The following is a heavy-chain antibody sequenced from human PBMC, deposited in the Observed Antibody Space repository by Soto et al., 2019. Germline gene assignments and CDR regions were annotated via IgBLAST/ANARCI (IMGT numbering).Heavy chain of an antibody. D-gene: IGHD2-15*01. CDR1: GGSISSSSYY. J-gene: IGHJ6*02. Sequence: SETLSLTCTVSGGSISSSSYYWGWIRQPPGKGLEWTGSIYYSGSTYYSPSPKSRVTISVDTSKNQFSLKLSSVTAADTAVYYCARHGVVAATSPYYYGMDVWGQGTTVTVSS. CDR3: ARHGVVAATSPYYYGMDV. V-gene: IGHV4-39*01. CDR2: IYYSGST.